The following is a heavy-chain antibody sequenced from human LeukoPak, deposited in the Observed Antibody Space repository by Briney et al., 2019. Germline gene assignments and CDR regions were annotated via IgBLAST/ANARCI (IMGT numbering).Heavy chain of an antibody. V-gene: IGHV1-46*01. J-gene: IGHJ1*01. CDR2: INRSGGTP. CDR1: GHTFTSYY. CDR3: ASPGSGSFKYFQH. Sequence: GASVKVSCKASGHTFTSYYIHWVRQAPGQGLEWMGIINRSGGTPSYAQMFQGRVTMTRDTSTSTVYMELSSLRSEDTAVYYCASPGSGSFKYFQHWGQGTLVTVSS. D-gene: IGHD3-22*01.